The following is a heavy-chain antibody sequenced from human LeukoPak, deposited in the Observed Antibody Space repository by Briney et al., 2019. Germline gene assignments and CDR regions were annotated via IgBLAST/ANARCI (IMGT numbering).Heavy chain of an antibody. Sequence: ASVKVSCKASGYTFNTYGITWVRQAPGQGLEWMGWINPNSGGTNYAQKFQGRVTMTRDTSISTAYMELSRLRSDDTAVYYCARSIAVAGKGGDYWGQGTLVTVSS. CDR1: GYTFNTYG. CDR2: INPNSGGT. CDR3: ARSIAVAGKGGDY. V-gene: IGHV1-2*02. J-gene: IGHJ4*02. D-gene: IGHD6-19*01.